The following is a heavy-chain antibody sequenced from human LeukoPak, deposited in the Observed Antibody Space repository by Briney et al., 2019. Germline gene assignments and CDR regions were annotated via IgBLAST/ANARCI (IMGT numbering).Heavy chain of an antibody. CDR1: GFTFSSYT. V-gene: IGHV3-48*02. CDR3: ARDRSYGPYYFDY. J-gene: IGHJ4*02. Sequence: PGGSLRLSCAASGFTFSSYTMNWVRQAPGKGLEWVSYISSSSSTIYYAGSVKGRFTISRDNAKNSLYLQMNSLRDEDTAVYYCARDRSYGPYYFDYWGQGTLVTVSS. D-gene: IGHD5-18*01. CDR2: ISSSSSTI.